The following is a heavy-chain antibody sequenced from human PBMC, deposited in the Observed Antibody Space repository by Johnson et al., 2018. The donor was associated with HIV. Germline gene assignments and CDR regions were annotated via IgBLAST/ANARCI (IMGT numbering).Heavy chain of an antibody. Sequence: EVQLVESGGGVVQPGRSLRLSCAASGFTFSSYWMSWVRQAPGKGLEWVANIKQDGREKYYVDSVKGRFTISRDNAKNSLYLQMNSLRAEDTAVYYCARGLQARFDAFDIWGQGTMVTVSS. J-gene: IGHJ3*02. CDR2: IKQDGREK. D-gene: IGHD5-24*01. CDR3: ARGLQARFDAFDI. CDR1: GFTFSSYW. V-gene: IGHV3-7*01.